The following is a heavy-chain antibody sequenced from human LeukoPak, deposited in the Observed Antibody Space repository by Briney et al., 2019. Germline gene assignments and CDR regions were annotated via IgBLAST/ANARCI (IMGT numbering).Heavy chain of an antibody. J-gene: IGHJ5*02. CDR1: GGSISSYY. CDR3: ARDRLGWFDP. Sequence: PSETLSLTCTVSGGSISSYYWSWIRQPPGKGLEWIGYIYYSGSTNYNPSLKSRVTISVDTSKNQFSLKLSSVTAGDTAVYYCARDRLGWFDPWGQGTLVTVSS. V-gene: IGHV4-59*01. CDR2: IYYSGST. D-gene: IGHD6-6*01.